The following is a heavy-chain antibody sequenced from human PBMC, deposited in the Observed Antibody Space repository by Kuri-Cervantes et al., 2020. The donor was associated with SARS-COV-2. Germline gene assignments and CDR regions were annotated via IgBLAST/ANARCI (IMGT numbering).Heavy chain of an antibody. V-gene: IGHV5-51*01. CDR3: ARPCSGGGCHDAFDI. Sequence: GESLKISCKGSGYRFTSYWIGWVRRMPGKGLEWMGSTYPSDSDTRYSPSFQGQVTISADKSIFTAYLQWSSLKASDTAMYYCARPCSGGGCHDAFDIWGQGTMVTVSS. CDR1: GYRFTSYW. CDR2: TYPSDSDT. D-gene: IGHD2-15*01. J-gene: IGHJ3*02.